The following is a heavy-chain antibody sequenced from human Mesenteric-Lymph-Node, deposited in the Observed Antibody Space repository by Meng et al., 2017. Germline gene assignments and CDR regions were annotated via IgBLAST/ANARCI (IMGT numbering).Heavy chain of an antibody. D-gene: IGHD3-10*01. J-gene: IGHJ3*02. V-gene: IGHV1-2*02. CDR1: GYTFTGYY. Sequence: ASVKVSCKASGYTFTGYYMHWVRQAPGQGLEWMGWINPNSGGTNYAQKYQGRVTMTRDTSISTAYMEVSRLRSDDTAVYYVAGEFPGRGEVLAQGACDIWGQGTMVTVSS. CDR2: INPNSGGT. CDR3: AGEFPGRGEVLAQGACDI.